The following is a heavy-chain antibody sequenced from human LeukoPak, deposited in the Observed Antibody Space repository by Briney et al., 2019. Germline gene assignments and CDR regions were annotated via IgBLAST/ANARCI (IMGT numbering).Heavy chain of an antibody. D-gene: IGHD6-19*01. CDR1: GYTFTRYD. J-gene: IGHJ6*03. CDR2: MKPKSGKT. Sequence: ASVTVSCKASGYTFTRYDINGVGQAPGRGGEGMGWMKPKSGKTDYAQTFQGRVTITGNTSISTAYMELSTLTSEDTAVYYCARAGQWLGDYYSMDVWGKGTTVTVSS. V-gene: IGHV1-8*03. CDR3: ARAGQWLGDYYSMDV.